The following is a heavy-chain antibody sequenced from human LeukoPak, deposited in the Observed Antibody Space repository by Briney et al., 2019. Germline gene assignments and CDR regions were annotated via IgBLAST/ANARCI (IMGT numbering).Heavy chain of an antibody. CDR2: IWNDGITE. V-gene: IGHV3-33*08. D-gene: IGHD6-13*01. CDR3: AREGIPAPVPVPYYFDS. Sequence: GGSLRLSCAASGFTFSSYWMSWVRQAPGKGLEWVALIWNDGITEWYADSVQGRFTISRDNSKKTLYLQMNSLRAEDTAVYFCAREGIPAPVPVPYYFDSWGQGTLVTVSS. CDR1: GFTFSSYW. J-gene: IGHJ4*02.